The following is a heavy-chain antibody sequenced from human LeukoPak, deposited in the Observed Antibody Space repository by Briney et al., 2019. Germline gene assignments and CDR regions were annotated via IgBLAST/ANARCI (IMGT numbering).Heavy chain of an antibody. Sequence: GASVKVSCKASGNTFTAFYIHWVRQAPGQGLEWMGWINPNNGDTNYAQKFQGRVTMTRDTSIRTAYMELNRLRSDDTAIYYCASDGGEKSFDSWGQGALVTVSS. V-gene: IGHV1-2*02. CDR1: GNTFTAFY. D-gene: IGHD2-15*01. J-gene: IGHJ4*02. CDR3: ASDGGEKSFDS. CDR2: INPNNGDT.